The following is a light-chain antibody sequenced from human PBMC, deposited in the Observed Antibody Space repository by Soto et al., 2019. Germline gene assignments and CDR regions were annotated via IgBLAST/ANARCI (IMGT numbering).Light chain of an antibody. V-gene: IGLV2-14*01. Sequence: QSALTQPASVSGSPGQSITISCTGTSSDVGGYNYVSWYQQHPGKAPKLMIYEVSNRPSGVSNRFSGSKSGNTASLTISVLQAEDEADYYCSSYTVFGGGTKLTVL. CDR1: SSDVGGYNY. CDR3: SSYTV. J-gene: IGLJ2*01. CDR2: EVS.